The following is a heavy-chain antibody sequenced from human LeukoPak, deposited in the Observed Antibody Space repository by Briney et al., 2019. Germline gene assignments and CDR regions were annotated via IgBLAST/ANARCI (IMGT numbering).Heavy chain of an antibody. Sequence: GGSLRLSCAASGFTFSSYAMSWVRQAPGKGLEWVSGISGSGGSTYYADFVKGRFTISRDNSKNTLYLQVNSLRAEDTAVYYCAKDNGDWFGAFDIWGQGTMVTVSS. D-gene: IGHD3-10*01. J-gene: IGHJ3*02. V-gene: IGHV3-23*01. CDR3: AKDNGDWFGAFDI. CDR2: ISGSGGST. CDR1: GFTFSSYA.